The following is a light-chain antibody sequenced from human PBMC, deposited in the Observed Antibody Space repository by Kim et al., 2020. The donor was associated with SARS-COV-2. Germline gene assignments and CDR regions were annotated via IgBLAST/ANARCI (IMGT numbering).Light chain of an antibody. Sequence: LGQTVRITCQGDSLTSFYASWYRQKPGQAPVLVFFGKNNRPSGVPDRFSASNSGDTASLTIGGAQAEDEGDYYCVSRDRSGHRYVFGTGTKVTVL. CDR1: SLTSFY. CDR3: VSRDRSGHRYV. V-gene: IGLV3-19*01. CDR2: GKN. J-gene: IGLJ1*01.